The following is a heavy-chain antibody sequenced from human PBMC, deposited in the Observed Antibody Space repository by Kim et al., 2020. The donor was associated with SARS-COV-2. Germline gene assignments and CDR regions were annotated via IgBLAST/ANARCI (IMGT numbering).Heavy chain of an antibody. V-gene: IGHV3-30*18. CDR3: AKDRTESRGSRWVKSAPDDY. J-gene: IGHJ4*02. CDR2: ISYDGSNK. Sequence: GGSLRLSCAASGFTFSSYGMHWVRQAPGKGLEWVAVISYDGSNKYYADSVKGRFTISRDNSKNTLYLQMNSLRAEDTAVYYCAKDRTESRGSRWVKSAPDDYWGQGTLVTVSS. CDR1: GFTFSSYG. D-gene: IGHD3-16*01.